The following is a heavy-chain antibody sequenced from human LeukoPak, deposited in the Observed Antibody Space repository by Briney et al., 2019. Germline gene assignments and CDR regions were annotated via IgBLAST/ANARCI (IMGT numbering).Heavy chain of an antibody. Sequence: PSETLSLTCNVSGASFSSGSYYWSWIRQPPGKELEWIGYIYYSGSTSYNPSLKSRVTISVDTSKNQFSLKLSSVTAADTAVYYCARETTTYYFDYWGQGTLVTVSS. CDR2: IYYSGST. CDR1: GASFSSGSYY. D-gene: IGHD1-1*01. CDR3: ARETTTYYFDY. V-gene: IGHV4-61*01. J-gene: IGHJ4*02.